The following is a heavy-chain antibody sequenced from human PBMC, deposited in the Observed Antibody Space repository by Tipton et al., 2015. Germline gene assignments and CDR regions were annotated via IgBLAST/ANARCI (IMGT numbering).Heavy chain of an antibody. CDR1: GFTFDDYA. CDR3: AGGVVSATRESY. CDR2: ISWNSGSI. V-gene: IGHV3-9*01. Sequence: SLRLSCAASGFTFDDYAMHWVRQAPGKGLEWVSGISWNSGSIGYADSVKGRFTISRDNAKNSLYLQMNSLRAEDTAVYYCAGGVVSATRESYWGQGTLVTVSS. J-gene: IGHJ4*02. D-gene: IGHD2-15*01.